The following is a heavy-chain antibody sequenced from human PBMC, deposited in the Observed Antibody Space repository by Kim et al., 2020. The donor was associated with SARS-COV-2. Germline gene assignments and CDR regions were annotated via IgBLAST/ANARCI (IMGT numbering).Heavy chain of an antibody. CDR3: ARAVREANWGYYYYYGMDV. J-gene: IGHJ6*02. D-gene: IGHD7-27*01. Sequence: SETLSLTCTVSGGSISSYYWSWIRQPPGKGLEWIGYIYYSGSTNYNPSLKSRVTISVDTSKNQFSLKLSSVTAADTAVDYCARAVREANWGYYYYYGMDVWGQGTTVTVSS. V-gene: IGHV4-59*01. CDR1: GGSISSYY. CDR2: IYYSGST.